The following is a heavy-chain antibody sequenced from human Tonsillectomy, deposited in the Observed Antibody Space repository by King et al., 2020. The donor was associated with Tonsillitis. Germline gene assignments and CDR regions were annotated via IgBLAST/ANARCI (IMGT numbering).Heavy chain of an antibody. CDR3: AKDSSGWSRDH. CDR1: GFTFSSFG. CDR2: IWSSGAIT. Sequence: EVQLVESGGGLVQRGGSLRLSCTASGFTFSSFGMTWVRQAPGKGLEWVSTIWSSGAITSYADSVGGRFTLSRDNSKNNVYLEMNSLRAEDTAVYYCAKDSSGWSRDHWGQGTLVTVSS. J-gene: IGHJ4*02. V-gene: IGHV3-23*04. D-gene: IGHD6-19*01.